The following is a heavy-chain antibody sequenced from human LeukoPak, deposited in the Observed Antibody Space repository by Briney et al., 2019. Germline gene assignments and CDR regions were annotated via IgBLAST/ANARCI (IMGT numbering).Heavy chain of an antibody. CDR1: GGSISSSSYY. D-gene: IGHD4-17*01. CDR2: IYYSGST. J-gene: IGHJ4*02. Sequence: PSETLSLTCTVSGGSISSSSYYWGWIRQPPGKGLEWIGNIYYSGSTYYNPSLKSRVTISVDTSKNQFSLKLSSVTAADAAVYYCARDGYIREHYGDYVGYFDYWGQGTLVTVSS. CDR3: ARDGYIREHYGDYVGYFDY. V-gene: IGHV4-39*07.